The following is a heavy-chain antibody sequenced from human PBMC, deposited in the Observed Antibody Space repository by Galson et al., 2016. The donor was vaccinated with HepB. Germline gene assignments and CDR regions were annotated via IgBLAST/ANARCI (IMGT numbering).Heavy chain of an antibody. D-gene: IGHD2-15*01. CDR1: GSTFGASP. CDR2: MAYDGNNK. J-gene: IGHJ4*02. V-gene: IGHV3-30-3*01. Sequence: SLRLSCAASGSTFGASPMHWVRQAPGKGLEWVAVMAYDGNNKYSESVRGRFTISRDNSRNTLYLEMNSLRPDDTAVYYCARDSWWLYYWGQGALVTVSS. CDR3: ARDSWWLYY.